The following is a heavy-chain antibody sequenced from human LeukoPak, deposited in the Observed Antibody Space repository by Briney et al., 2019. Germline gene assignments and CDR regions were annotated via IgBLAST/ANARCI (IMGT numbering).Heavy chain of an antibody. Sequence: ASVKVSCKVSGYTLTELSMHWVRQAPGKGLEWMGGFDPEDGETIYAQKFQGRVTMTEDTSTDTAYMELSSLRSEDTAVYYCATDSPQYGYYGMDVWGQGTTVTVSS. V-gene: IGHV1-24*01. CDR1: GYTLTELS. D-gene: IGHD2/OR15-2a*01. CDR3: ATDSPQYGYYGMDV. J-gene: IGHJ6*02. CDR2: FDPEDGET.